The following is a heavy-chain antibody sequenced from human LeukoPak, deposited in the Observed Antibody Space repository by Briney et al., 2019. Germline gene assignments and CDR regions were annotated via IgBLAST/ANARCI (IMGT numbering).Heavy chain of an antibody. V-gene: IGHV5-51*01. J-gene: IGHJ4*02. Sequence: GESLKISCKGSGYSFTSYWIGWVRQMPGKGLEWMGIIYPGDSDTRYSPSFQGQVTISADKSISTAYLQWSSLKASDTAMYYCARQPRTGYSYGPFDYWGQGTLVTVSS. CDR1: GYSFTSYW. CDR3: ARQPRTGYSYGPFDY. CDR2: IYPGDSDT. D-gene: IGHD5-18*01.